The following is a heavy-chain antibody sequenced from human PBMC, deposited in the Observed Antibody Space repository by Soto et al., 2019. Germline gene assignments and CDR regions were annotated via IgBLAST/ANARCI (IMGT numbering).Heavy chain of an antibody. D-gene: IGHD5-18*01. CDR1: GGTFSSYA. CDR3: ARGSQGLIQLWLNDAFDI. Sequence: ASVKVSCKASGGTFSSYAISWVRQAPGQGLEWMGGIIPIFGTANYAQKFQGRVTITADESTSTAYMELSSLRSEDTAVYYCARGSQGLIQLWLNDAFDIWGQGTMVTVSS. V-gene: IGHV1-69*13. J-gene: IGHJ3*02. CDR2: IIPIFGTA.